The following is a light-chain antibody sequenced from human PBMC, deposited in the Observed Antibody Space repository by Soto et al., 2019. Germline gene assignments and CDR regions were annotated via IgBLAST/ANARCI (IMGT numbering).Light chain of an antibody. CDR2: DVS. CDR1: TSDLGGYTY. CDR3: SSYSSTTLYV. V-gene: IGLV2-14*03. Sequence: QSALTQPASVSGSPGQSIAISCTGTTSDLGGYTYVSWYQHHPGKAPKLMIYDVSYRPSGVSNRFSGSKSGNTASLTISGLPAEDEADYYCSSYSSTTLYVFGTGTKLTVL. J-gene: IGLJ1*01.